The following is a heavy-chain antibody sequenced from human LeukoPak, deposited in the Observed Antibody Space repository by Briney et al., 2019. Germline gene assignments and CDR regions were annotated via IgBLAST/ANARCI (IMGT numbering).Heavy chain of an antibody. Sequence: SETLSLTCTVSGGSISSSSYYWGWIRQPPGKGLEWIGSIYYSGSTYYNPSLKSRVTISVDTSKNQFSLKLSSVTAADTAVYYCARYYLAAAGIFHNWFDPWGQGTLVTVSS. V-gene: IGHV4-39*01. CDR3: ARYYLAAAGIFHNWFDP. J-gene: IGHJ5*02. D-gene: IGHD6-13*01. CDR1: GGSISSSSYY. CDR2: IYYSGST.